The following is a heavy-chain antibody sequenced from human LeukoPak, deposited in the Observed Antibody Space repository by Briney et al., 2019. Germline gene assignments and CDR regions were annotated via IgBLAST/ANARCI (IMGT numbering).Heavy chain of an antibody. CDR3: ASTSSGYPTLE. Sequence: ASVKVSCKASGYTFTSYGISWVRQAPGQGLEWMGWISAYNGNTNYAQKLQGRVAMTTDTSTSTAYMELRSLRSDDTAVYYCASTSSGYPTLEWGQGTLVTVSS. CDR2: ISAYNGNT. D-gene: IGHD6-19*01. V-gene: IGHV1-18*01. CDR1: GYTFTSYG. J-gene: IGHJ4*02.